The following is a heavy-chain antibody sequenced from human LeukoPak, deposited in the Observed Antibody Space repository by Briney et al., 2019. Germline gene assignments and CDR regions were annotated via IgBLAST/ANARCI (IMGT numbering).Heavy chain of an antibody. Sequence: SETLSLTCTVSGGSISSYYWSWIRQPPGKGLEWIGYIYYSGSTNYNPSLKSRVTISVDTSKNQFSLKLSSVTAADTAVYYCGKSVYDFWSGFDYWGQGTLVTVSS. V-gene: IGHV4-59*01. CDR3: GKSVYDFWSGFDY. D-gene: IGHD3-3*01. CDR1: GGSISSYY. CDR2: IYYSGST. J-gene: IGHJ4*02.